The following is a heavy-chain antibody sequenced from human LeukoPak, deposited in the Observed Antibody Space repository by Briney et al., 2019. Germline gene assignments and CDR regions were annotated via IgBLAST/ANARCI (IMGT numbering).Heavy chain of an antibody. D-gene: IGHD5-18*01. CDR1: GGTFSSYA. CDR3: ARKQSSAMDYYYYYGMDV. CDR2: IIPILGIA. V-gene: IGHV1-69*04. J-gene: IGHJ6*02. Sequence: SVKVSCKASGGTFSSYAISWVRPAPGQGLEWMGRIIPILGIANYAQKFQGRVTITADKSTSTAYMELSSLRSEDTAVYYCARKQSSAMDYYYYYGMDVWGQGTTVTVSS.